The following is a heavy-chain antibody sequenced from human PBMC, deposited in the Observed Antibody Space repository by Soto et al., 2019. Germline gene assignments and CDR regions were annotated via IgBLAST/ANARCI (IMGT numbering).Heavy chain of an antibody. Sequence: EVQLLESGGGLVQPGGSLRLTCAASGFTFSNYAMTWVRQAPGKGLEWVSAISGRGGSTYYADSVKGRFTISRDNSKNTLYLQMDSLGAEDTAVYCCANPRPTMESTIYYYYGMDVWGQGTTVTVSS. J-gene: IGHJ6*02. CDR1: GFTFSNYA. V-gene: IGHV3-23*01. CDR3: ANPRPTMESTIYYYYGMDV. CDR2: ISGRGGST. D-gene: IGHD1-26*01.